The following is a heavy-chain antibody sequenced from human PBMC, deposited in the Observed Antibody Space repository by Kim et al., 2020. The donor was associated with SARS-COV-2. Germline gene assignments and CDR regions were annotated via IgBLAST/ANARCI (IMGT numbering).Heavy chain of an antibody. Sequence: GGSLRLSCAASGFTFSSYGMHWVRQAQGKGWGGGPVKGNDESNKYFADSLKGRFTISRDNSKNTLYLKMNSLRAEDTAVYYCAKDPPNGYSDAFDIWGQGTMVTVSS. D-gene: IGHD6-13*01. CDR2: KGNDESNK. CDR3: AKDPPNGYSDAFDI. J-gene: IGHJ3*02. V-gene: IGHV3-33*06. CDR1: GFTFSSYG.